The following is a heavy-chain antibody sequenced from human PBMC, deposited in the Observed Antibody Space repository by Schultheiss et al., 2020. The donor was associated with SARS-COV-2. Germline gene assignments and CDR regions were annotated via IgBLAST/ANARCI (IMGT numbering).Heavy chain of an antibody. CDR2: IYYSGST. CDR3: ARDSDSSGYYYVNY. CDR1: GGSISSSSYY. V-gene: IGHV4-39*07. J-gene: IGHJ4*02. D-gene: IGHD3-22*01. Sequence: GSLRLSCTVSGGSISSSSYYWGWIRQPPGKGLEWIGSIYYSGSTYYNPSLKSRVTISIDTSKNQFSLKLSSVTAADTAVYYCARDSDSSGYYYVNYWGQGTLVTVSS.